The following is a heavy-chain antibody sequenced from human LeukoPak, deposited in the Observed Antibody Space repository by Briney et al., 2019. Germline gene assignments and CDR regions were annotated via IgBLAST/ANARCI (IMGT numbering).Heavy chain of an antibody. CDR3: ARGVDSAKVGY. V-gene: IGHV4-34*01. CDR2: IHPSGTT. D-gene: IGHD3-3*01. J-gene: IGHJ4*02. Sequence: SETLYLTCTVYDGSFSHNYWHWIRQPPGKGLEWIGEIHPSGTTTYNPSLESRVSISVDTPNNQFSLRVTSVTAADTAIYYCARGVDSAKVGYWGRGTLVTVSS. CDR1: DGSFSHNY.